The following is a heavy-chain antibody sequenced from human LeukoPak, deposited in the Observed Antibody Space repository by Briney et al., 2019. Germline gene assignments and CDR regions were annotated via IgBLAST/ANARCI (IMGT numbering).Heavy chain of an antibody. CDR3: AREGYYGSGSPPSLYFDY. V-gene: IGHV3-30*03. D-gene: IGHD3-10*01. J-gene: IGHJ4*02. Sequence: GGSLRLSCAASGFTFSSYAMSWVRQAPGKGLEWVAVTSSDLNVKVYADSVKGRFTISRDNSRSTLYLQMNSLRPEDTAIYYCAREGYYGSGSPPSLYFDYWGQGTLVTVSS. CDR2: TSSDLNVK. CDR1: GFTFSSYA.